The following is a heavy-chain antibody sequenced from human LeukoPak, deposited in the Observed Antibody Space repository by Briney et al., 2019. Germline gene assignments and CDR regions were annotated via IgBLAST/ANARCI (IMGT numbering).Heavy chain of an antibody. CDR2: INPSGGST. CDR3: ARGRIDSGSYYRGYYYYYYMDV. Sequence: ASVKVSCKASGGTFSSYAISWVRHAPGQGLEWMEIINPSGGSTSYAQKFQGSVTMTRDTSISTAYMELSRLRSDDTAVYYCARGRIDSGSYYRGYYYYYYMDVWGKGTTVIISS. CDR1: GGTFSSYA. D-gene: IGHD3-10*01. J-gene: IGHJ6*03. V-gene: IGHV1-46*01.